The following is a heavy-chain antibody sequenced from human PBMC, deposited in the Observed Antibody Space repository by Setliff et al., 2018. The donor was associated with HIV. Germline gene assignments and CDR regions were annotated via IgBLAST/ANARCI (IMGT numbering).Heavy chain of an antibody. CDR3: ARQSITIFGVVISGFDP. Sequence: SETLSLTCTVSGGSVRGDPYYWSWIRKSAGKGLEWIGRIYATGGTNYNPSLKSRVTISVDTSKNQFSLKLSSVTAADTAVYYCARQSITIFGVVISGFDPWGQGTLVTVSS. V-gene: IGHV4-61*02. CDR2: IYATGGT. CDR1: GGSVRGDPYY. J-gene: IGHJ5*02. D-gene: IGHD3-3*01.